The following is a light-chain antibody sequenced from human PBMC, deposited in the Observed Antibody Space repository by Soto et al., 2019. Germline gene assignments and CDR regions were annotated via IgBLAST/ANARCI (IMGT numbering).Light chain of an antibody. CDR2: EVR. J-gene: IGLJ2*01. Sequence: QSVLTQPPSASGSPGQSVTISCTGTSSNVGGYTYVSWYQQHPAKPPKLMIYEVRKRPSGFADCFSGSKSGNTSSLTVSGLHAEDDADYYFGSYAGSNSLLVFGGGTQLTVL. V-gene: IGLV2-8*01. CDR3: GSYAGSNSLLV. CDR1: SSNVGGYTY.